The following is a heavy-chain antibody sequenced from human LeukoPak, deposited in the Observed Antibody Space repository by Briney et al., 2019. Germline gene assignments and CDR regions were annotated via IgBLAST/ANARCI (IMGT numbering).Heavy chain of an antibody. D-gene: IGHD6-19*01. Sequence: SETLSLTCNVSGGSISSYYWSWIRQPPGKGLGWIGYIYYSGSTNYNPSLKSRVTISVDTSKNQFSLKLSSVTAADTAVYYCARDSSGWRHFDYWGQGTLVTVSP. CDR1: GGSISSYY. CDR3: ARDSSGWRHFDY. J-gene: IGHJ4*02. CDR2: IYYSGST. V-gene: IGHV4-59*01.